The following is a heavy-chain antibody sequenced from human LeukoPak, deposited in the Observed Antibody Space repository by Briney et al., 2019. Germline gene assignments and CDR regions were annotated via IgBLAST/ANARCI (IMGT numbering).Heavy chain of an antibody. J-gene: IGHJ5*02. Sequence: SETLSLTCTVSGGSISSSSYYWGWIRQPPGKGLEWIGSIYYSGSTYYNPSLKSRVTISVDTSKNQFSLKLSSVTAADTAVYYCAREYSSLFWFGPWGQGTLVTVSS. CDR2: IYYSGST. CDR3: AREYSSLFWFGP. CDR1: GGSISSSSYY. D-gene: IGHD6-6*01. V-gene: IGHV4-39*07.